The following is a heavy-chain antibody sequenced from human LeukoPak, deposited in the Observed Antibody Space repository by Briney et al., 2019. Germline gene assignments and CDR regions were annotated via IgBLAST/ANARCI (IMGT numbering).Heavy chain of an antibody. J-gene: IGHJ4*02. CDR1: GFPFSSYA. V-gene: IGHV3-23*01. CDR3: AKSVYYDSSGHPSSFDY. Sequence: GGSLRLSCAASGFPFSSYAMSWVRQAPGKGLEWVSVISGSGDTTYYADSVKGRFTISRDEFKNTLFLQMNSLRAEDTAVYYCAKSVYYDSSGHPSSFDYWGQGSLVTVSS. CDR2: ISGSGDTT. D-gene: IGHD3-22*01.